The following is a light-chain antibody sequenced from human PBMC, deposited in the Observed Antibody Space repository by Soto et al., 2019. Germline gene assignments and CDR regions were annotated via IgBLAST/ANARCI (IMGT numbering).Light chain of an antibody. CDR1: QSVNSF. J-gene: IGKJ5*01. Sequence: EIVLTQSPATLSLSPGERATLSCRASQSVNSFLAWYQQKPGQAPRLLIYDASNRATGIPARFSGSGSETDFTLTISSLEPEDFAVYYCQQRSSWPFTFGQGTRLEIE. CDR2: DAS. V-gene: IGKV3-11*01. CDR3: QQRSSWPFT.